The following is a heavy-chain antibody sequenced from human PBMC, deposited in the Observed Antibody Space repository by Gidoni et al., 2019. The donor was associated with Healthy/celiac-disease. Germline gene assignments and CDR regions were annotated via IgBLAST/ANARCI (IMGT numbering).Heavy chain of an antibody. CDR1: VFTFSSSW. J-gene: IGHJ2*01. CDR3: ARVDGRVVVHFYWYFDL. Sequence: EVQLVESGGGLVQPGGSLRLSCAASVFTFSSSWMSWVRQAPGKGLAWVANIKQDGSEKYYVDSVKGRFTISRDNAKNSLYLQMNSLRAEDTAVYYCARVDGRVVVHFYWYFDLWGRGTLVTVSS. CDR2: IKQDGSEK. V-gene: IGHV3-7*01. D-gene: IGHD3-22*01.